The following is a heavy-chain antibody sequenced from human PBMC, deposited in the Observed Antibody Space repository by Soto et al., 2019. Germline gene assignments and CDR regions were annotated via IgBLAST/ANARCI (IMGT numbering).Heavy chain of an antibody. CDR1: GFTFGSYA. V-gene: IGHV3-23*01. CDR2: ISGSGGST. Sequence: GGSLRLSCAASGFTFGSYAMSWVRQAPGKGLEWVSAISGSGGSTYYADSVKGRFTISRDNSKNTLYLQMNSLRAEDTAVYYCGKENCGSRRDNAMDVWGPATTLNVSS. J-gene: IGHJ6*01. D-gene: IGHD3-10*01. CDR3: GKENCGSRRDNAMDV.